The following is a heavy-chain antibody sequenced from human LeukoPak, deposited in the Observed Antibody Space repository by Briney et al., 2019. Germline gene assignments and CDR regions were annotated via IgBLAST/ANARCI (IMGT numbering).Heavy chain of an antibody. D-gene: IGHD2-15*01. CDR1: GYSFTSYW. J-gene: IGHJ5*02. Sequence: GESLKISCKGSGYSFTSYWISWVRQMPGKGLEWMGRIDPSDSYTNYSPSFQGHVTISADKSISTAYLQWSSLKASDTAMYYCARLRYCSGGNCYGPPYNWFDPWGQGTLVTVSS. CDR3: ARLRYCSGGNCYGPPYNWFDP. CDR2: IDPSDSYT. V-gene: IGHV5-10-1*01.